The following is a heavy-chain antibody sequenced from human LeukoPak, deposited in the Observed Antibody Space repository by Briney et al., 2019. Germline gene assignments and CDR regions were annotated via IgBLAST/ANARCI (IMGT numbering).Heavy chain of an antibody. D-gene: IGHD6-19*01. CDR2: INAGNGNT. V-gene: IGHV1-3*01. Sequence: ASVTVSCKASGYTFASHALHWVRQAPGQRLEWMGWINAGNGNTKYSQKFQDRVTITRDTSASTAYMELSSLRSEDTAVYYCARSDRSSGWYSLGPGTLGYWGQGTLVTVSS. CDR3: ARSDRSSGWYSLGPGTLGY. CDR1: GYTFASHA. J-gene: IGHJ4*02.